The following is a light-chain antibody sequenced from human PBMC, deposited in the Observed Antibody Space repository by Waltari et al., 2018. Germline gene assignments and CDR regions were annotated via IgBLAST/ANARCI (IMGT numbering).Light chain of an antibody. CDR1: SSYVGAYNY. CDR2: EVS. CDR3: SSYTSSSTVV. Sequence: QSALTQPASVSGSPGQSITISCTGTSSYVGAYNYVSWYQQHPAKAPNLMIYEVSNRPSGVSNRFSGSKSGNTASLTISGLQAEDEADYYCSSYTSSSTVVFGGGTKLTVL. J-gene: IGLJ2*01. V-gene: IGLV2-14*01.